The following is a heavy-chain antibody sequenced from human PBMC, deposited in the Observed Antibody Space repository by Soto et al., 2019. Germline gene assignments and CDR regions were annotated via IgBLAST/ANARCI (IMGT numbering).Heavy chain of an antibody. V-gene: IGHV1-18*01. CDR3: ARVVGALGHWFDP. Sequence: QVQLVQSGAEVKKPGASVKVSCKASGYTFTSYGISWVRQAPGQGLEWMGRISAYNGNTNYAQKLQGRVTVTTDTSTSTAYMELRSLSSDDTAVYYCARVVGALGHWFDPWGQGTLVTVSS. D-gene: IGHD1-26*01. J-gene: IGHJ5*02. CDR1: GYTFTSYG. CDR2: ISAYNGNT.